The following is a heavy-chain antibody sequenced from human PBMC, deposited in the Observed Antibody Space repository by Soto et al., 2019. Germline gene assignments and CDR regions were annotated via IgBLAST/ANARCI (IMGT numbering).Heavy chain of an antibody. J-gene: IGHJ3*02. V-gene: IGHV1-18*01. D-gene: IGHD3-10*01. CDR3: ARLSGLLWFGESPNDAFDI. CDR1: GYTFTSYG. CDR2: ISAYNGNT. Sequence: GASVKVSCKASGYTFTSYGISWVRQAPGQGLEWMGWISAYNGNTNYAQKLQGRVTMTTDTSTSTAYMELRSLRSDDTAVYYCARLSGLLWFGESPNDAFDIWGQGTMVTVSS.